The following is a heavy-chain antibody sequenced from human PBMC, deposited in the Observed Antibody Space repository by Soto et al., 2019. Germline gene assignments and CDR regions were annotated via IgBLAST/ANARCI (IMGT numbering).Heavy chain of an antibody. V-gene: IGHV5-10-1*01. J-gene: IGHJ5*02. Sequence: ESLXISCQXSGYSFTTYWISWVRQMPGKGLECMGSIDPTDSYTDYNPSLESRVTMSVDTSKKQLSLRLRSVTATDTAVYYCARLHCTSPGCAPLDPWGHGTLVTVSS. CDR3: ARLHCTSPGCAPLDP. D-gene: IGHD2-2*01. CDR2: IDPTDSYT. CDR1: GYSFTTYW.